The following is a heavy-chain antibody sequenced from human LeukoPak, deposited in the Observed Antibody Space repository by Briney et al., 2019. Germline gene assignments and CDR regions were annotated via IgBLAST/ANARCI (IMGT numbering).Heavy chain of an antibody. CDR2: ISYIGST. CDR3: ARDLVTVTKGFDI. V-gene: IGHV4-61*08. J-gene: IGHJ3*02. CDR1: GGSISSGGYS. D-gene: IGHD4-17*01. Sequence: SETLSLTCAVSGGSISSGGYSWSWIRQPPGKGLEWIGYISYIGSTNYNPSLKSRVTISIDTSRNQFSLRLSSVTAADTAVYYCARDLVTVTKGFDIWGQGTMVSVSS.